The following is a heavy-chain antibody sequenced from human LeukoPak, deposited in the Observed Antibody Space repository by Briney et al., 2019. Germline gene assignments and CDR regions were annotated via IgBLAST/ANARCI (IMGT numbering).Heavy chain of an antibody. CDR2: INHSGST. D-gene: IGHD2-15*01. J-gene: IGHJ5*02. CDR3: ARDLCSGGSCYNNWFDP. CDR1: GGSFSDYY. Sequence: SETLSLTCAVYGGSFSDYYWTWIRQPPGKGLEWIGEINHSGSTNYKPSLKSRVTISVDTSKNQFSLKLTSVTAADTAVYYCARDLCSGGSCYNNWFDPWGQGTLVTVSS. V-gene: IGHV4-34*01.